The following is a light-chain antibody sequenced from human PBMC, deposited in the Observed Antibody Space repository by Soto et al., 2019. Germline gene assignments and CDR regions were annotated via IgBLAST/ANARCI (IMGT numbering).Light chain of an antibody. CDR2: EAS. V-gene: IGKV1-5*03. Sequence: DIQVPQSPSTLSASVGDRVTITCRASQSIGTSLAWYQQKPGKAPKLLIQEASSLEGWDPTRFSGSRSGTEFTLTISSLQPDDFVTYYCQQYNYNSPSFGGGTKVENK. J-gene: IGKJ4*01. CDR1: QSIGTS. CDR3: QQYNYNSPS.